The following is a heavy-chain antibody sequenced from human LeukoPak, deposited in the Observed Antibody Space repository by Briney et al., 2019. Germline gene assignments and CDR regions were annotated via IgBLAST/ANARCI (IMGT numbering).Heavy chain of an antibody. J-gene: IGHJ4*02. Sequence: SETLSLTCTVSGGSISSGGYYWSWLRQHPGKGLEWIGYIYYSGSTYYNPSLKSRVTISVDTSKNQFSLKLSSMTAADTAVYYCARDADSYGTGLLDYWGQGTLVTVSS. CDR1: GGSISSGGYY. V-gene: IGHV4-31*03. CDR3: ARDADSYGTGLLDY. D-gene: IGHD5-18*01. CDR2: IYYSGST.